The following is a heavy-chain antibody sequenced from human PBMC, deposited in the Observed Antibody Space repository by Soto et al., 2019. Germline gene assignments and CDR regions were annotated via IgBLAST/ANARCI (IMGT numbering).Heavy chain of an antibody. CDR2: IIPIFGTA. D-gene: IGHD3-3*01. J-gene: IGHJ6*02. Sequence: QVQLVQSGAEVKKPGSSVKVSCKASGGTFSSYAISWVRQAPGQGLEWMGGIIPIFGTANYAQKFQGRVTITADESTSTAYMELSSLRSEDTAVYYCAREGKYYDFWSGYGNGMDVWGQGTTVTVSS. CDR1: GGTFSSYA. V-gene: IGHV1-69*01. CDR3: AREGKYYDFWSGYGNGMDV.